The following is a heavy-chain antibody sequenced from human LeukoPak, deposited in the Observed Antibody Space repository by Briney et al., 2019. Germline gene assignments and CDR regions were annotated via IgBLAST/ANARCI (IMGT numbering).Heavy chain of an antibody. Sequence: PGGSLRLSCAASGFTFSSYAMSWVRQAQGKGLEWVSPFGGSGGSTYYADSVKGRFTISRDNSKNTLYLQMNSLRAEDTAVYYCAKILRGYSGYVYYYGMDVWGQGTTVTVSS. V-gene: IGHV3-23*01. CDR2: FGGSGGST. D-gene: IGHD5-12*01. J-gene: IGHJ6*02. CDR1: GFTFSSYA. CDR3: AKILRGYSGYVYYYGMDV.